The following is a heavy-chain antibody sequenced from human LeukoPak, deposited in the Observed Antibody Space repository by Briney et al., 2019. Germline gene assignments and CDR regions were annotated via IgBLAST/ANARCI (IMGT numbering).Heavy chain of an antibody. D-gene: IGHD3-22*01. CDR2: IYYSGST. CDR1: DGSFTSGNYY. V-gene: IGHV4-39*07. J-gene: IGHJ4*02. Sequence: PSETLSLTCTVSDGSFTSGNYYWGWIRQPPGTGLEWIATIYYSGSTIYTPSLKSRLAISRDTSSDQFSLRLTSVTAADTAVYYCARAPIVVVSTPSFDTWGQGILVTVSS. CDR3: ARAPIVVVSTPSFDT.